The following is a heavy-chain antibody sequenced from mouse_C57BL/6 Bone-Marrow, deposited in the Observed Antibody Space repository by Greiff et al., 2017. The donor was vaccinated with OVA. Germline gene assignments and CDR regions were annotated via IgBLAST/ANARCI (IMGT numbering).Heavy chain of an antibody. V-gene: IGHV5-9-1*01. CDR2: ISDGGSYT. Sequence: DVMLVESGGGLVKPGGSLKLSCAASGFTFSSYAMSWVRQTPEKRLEWVATISDGGSYTYYPDSVKGRFTISRDNAKNTLYLQMGSLKSEDTAMYYCARLTTMITTRYLDSWGKGTTLPVSS. CDR3: ARLTTMITTRYLDS. CDR1: GFTFSSYA. J-gene: IGHJ2*01. D-gene: IGHD2-4*01.